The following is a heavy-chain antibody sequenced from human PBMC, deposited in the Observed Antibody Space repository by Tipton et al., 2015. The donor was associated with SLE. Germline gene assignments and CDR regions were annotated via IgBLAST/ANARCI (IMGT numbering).Heavy chain of an antibody. Sequence: SLRLSCAASGFPFSTFAMHWVRQSPGKGLEWGAIISYDGSNKYYADSVKGRFTTSRDNSKNILYLQMNSLRLEDTAVYYCARDPLWFGEPGGYYYYMDVWGKGTTVIVSS. J-gene: IGHJ6*03. CDR3: ARDPLWFGEPGGYYYYMDV. V-gene: IGHV3-30*04. D-gene: IGHD3-10*01. CDR2: ISYDGSNK. CDR1: GFPFSTFA.